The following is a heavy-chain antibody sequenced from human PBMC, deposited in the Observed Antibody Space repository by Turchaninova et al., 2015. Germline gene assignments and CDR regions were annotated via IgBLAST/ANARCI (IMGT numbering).Heavy chain of an antibody. V-gene: IGHV3-7*01. CDR1: GFTFNRSW. CDR3: VRDQTTYYDISTAYGDSGAFDI. D-gene: IGHD3-9*01. CDR2: IKKDGSGK. J-gene: IGHJ3*02. Sequence: EVQLVESGGGSVQPGGSLRLSCAASGFTFNRSWMSWVRQAPGKGLEWVANIKKDGSGKFFVDSVRGRFILSRDNAKSSVYLHMNSLGVEDTAVYYCVRDQTTYYDISTAYGDSGAFDIWGLGTRVTVSS.